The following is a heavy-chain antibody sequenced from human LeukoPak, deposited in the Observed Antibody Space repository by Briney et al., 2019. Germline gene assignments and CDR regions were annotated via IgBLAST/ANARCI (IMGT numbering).Heavy chain of an antibody. J-gene: IGHJ4*02. V-gene: IGHV3-15*01. CDR3: TTEEVCGGSCYSHFDY. D-gene: IGHD2-15*01. CDR1: GFTFSNAW. CDR2: IKSKTDGGTT. Sequence: GGSLRLSCAASGFTFSNAWKSWVRQAPGKGLEWVGRIKSKTDGGTTDYAAPVKGRFTISRDDSKNTLYLQMNSLKTEDTAVYYCTTEEVCGGSCYSHFDYWGQGTLVTVSS.